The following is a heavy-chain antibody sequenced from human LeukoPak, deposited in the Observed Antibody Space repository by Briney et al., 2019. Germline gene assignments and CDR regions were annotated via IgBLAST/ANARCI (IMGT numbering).Heavy chain of an antibody. Sequence: ASVKVSCKASGGTFSSYSISWVRQAPGQGLEWMGGIIPIFGTANYAQKFQGRVTITADESTSTVYMELSSLRSEDMAVYYCARGETGTDYWGQGTLVTVSS. V-gene: IGHV1-69*13. D-gene: IGHD1-1*01. CDR3: ARGETGTDY. CDR1: GGTFSSYS. J-gene: IGHJ4*02. CDR2: IIPIFGTA.